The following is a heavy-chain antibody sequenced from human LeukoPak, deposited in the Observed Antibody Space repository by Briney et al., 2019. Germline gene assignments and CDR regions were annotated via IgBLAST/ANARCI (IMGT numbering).Heavy chain of an antibody. Sequence: PSETLSLTCSVSGHSISSGYYWGWIRQPPGKGLEWIGTMYHRGSTYYNPSLKSRVTMSGDTSKNYFSLKLSSVIAADAAVYYCARHRGDNSNPRYYFYYMDVWGKGTTVTVSS. CDR2: MYHRGST. CDR3: ARHRGDNSNPRYYFYYMDV. V-gene: IGHV4-38-2*01. CDR1: GHSISSGYY. J-gene: IGHJ6*03. D-gene: IGHD4-11*01.